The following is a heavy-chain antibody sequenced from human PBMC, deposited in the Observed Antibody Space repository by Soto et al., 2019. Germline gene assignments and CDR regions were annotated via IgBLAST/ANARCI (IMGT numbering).Heavy chain of an antibody. Sequence: QVQLQQWGAGLLKPSETLSLTCAVYGGSFSGYYWSWIRQPPGKGLEWIGEINHSGSTNYNPSLKSRVTISVDTSKNQFSLKLSSVTAADTAVYYCARGYCSGGSCYSYYYYGMDVWGQGTTVTVSS. V-gene: IGHV4-34*01. CDR3: ARGYCSGGSCYSYYYYGMDV. J-gene: IGHJ6*02. D-gene: IGHD2-15*01. CDR1: GGSFSGYY. CDR2: INHSGST.